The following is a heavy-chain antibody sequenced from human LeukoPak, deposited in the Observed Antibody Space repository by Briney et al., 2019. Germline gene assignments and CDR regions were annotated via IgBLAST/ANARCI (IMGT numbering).Heavy chain of an antibody. J-gene: IGHJ2*01. V-gene: IGHV1-8*01. D-gene: IGHD6-13*01. CDR1: GYTFTSYD. CDR3: ATGGEQQLPSAGNWYFDL. Sequence: ASVKVSCKASGYTFTSYDINWVRQATGQGLEWMGWMNPNSGNTGYAQKFQGRVTMTRNTSISTAYMELGSLRSEDTAVYYCATGGEQQLPSAGNWYFDLWGRGTLVTVSS. CDR2: MNPNSGNT.